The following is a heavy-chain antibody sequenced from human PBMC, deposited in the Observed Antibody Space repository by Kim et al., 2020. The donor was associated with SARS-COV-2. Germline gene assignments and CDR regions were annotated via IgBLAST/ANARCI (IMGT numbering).Heavy chain of an antibody. V-gene: IGHV1-24*01. J-gene: IGHJ5*02. D-gene: IGHD6-13*01. CDR3: ATALGYSNAFDP. CDR2: T. Sequence: TLYAKNFQGRVTMTEDTSTNTAYMELRSLRFDDTAVYYCATALGYSNAFDPWGQGTLVSVSS.